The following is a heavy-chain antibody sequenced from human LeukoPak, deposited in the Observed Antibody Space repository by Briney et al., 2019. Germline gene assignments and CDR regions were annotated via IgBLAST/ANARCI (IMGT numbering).Heavy chain of an antibody. CDR2: INHSGST. Sequence: SETLSLTCAVYGGSFSGYYWSWIRQPPGKGLEWIGEINHSGSTNYNPSLKSRVTISVDTSKNQFSLKLSSVTAADTAVYYCARRRSSITIFGVVIIGDNWFDPWGQGTLVTVSS. CDR1: GGSFSGYY. D-gene: IGHD3-3*01. V-gene: IGHV4-34*01. J-gene: IGHJ5*02. CDR3: ARRRSSITIFGVVIIGDNWFDP.